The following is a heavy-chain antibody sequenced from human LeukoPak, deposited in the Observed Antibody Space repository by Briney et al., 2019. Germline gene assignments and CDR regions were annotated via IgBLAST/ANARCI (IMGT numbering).Heavy chain of an antibody. Sequence: GGSLRLPCVASGLSFSTFWMNWVRQTPGKGLEWVAIIKKDGSEKLYVDSVRGRFTISRDNAKNSLYLHMNSLRAEDTAVYYCARLMVRGVITDDAFDIWGQGTMVTVSS. CDR2: IKKDGSEK. CDR3: ARLMVRGVITDDAFDI. V-gene: IGHV3-7*01. D-gene: IGHD3-10*01. CDR1: GLSFSTFW. J-gene: IGHJ3*02.